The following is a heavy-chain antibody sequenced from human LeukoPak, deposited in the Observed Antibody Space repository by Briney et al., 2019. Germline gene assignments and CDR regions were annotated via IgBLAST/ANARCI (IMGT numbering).Heavy chain of an antibody. V-gene: IGHV3-23*01. J-gene: IGHJ4*02. CDR3: AKDRVSSVTTNYFDY. CDR2: ISGSGGTT. D-gene: IGHD4-17*01. CDR1: GFTFSNYV. Sequence: PGGSLRLSCVAAGFTFSNYVMSWVRQTPGKGLEWVSSISGSGGTTYYADSVKGRFTISRDNSRNTLYLQMNSLRAEDTALYYCAKDRVSSVTTNYFDYWGQGSLVTVSS.